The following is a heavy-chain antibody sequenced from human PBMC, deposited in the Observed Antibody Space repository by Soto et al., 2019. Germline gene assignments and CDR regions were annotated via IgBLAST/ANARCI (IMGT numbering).Heavy chain of an antibody. Sequence: QLQLQESGPGHVKPSETLALMCSVSGASITTSSYYWAWIRQPPGKGLEWVGSIYHSGRTYYNPSLKSRVTLSVDMSDNQFSLRLTSVSAADTAVYYCALLRLGPDYFDFWSPGTLVTVSS. V-gene: IGHV4-39*01. J-gene: IGHJ4*02. CDR3: ALLRLGPDYFDF. CDR2: IYHSGRT. D-gene: IGHD7-27*01. CDR1: GASITTSSYY.